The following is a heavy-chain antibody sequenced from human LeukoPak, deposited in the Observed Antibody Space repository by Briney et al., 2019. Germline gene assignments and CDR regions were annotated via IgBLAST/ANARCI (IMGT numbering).Heavy chain of an antibody. CDR3: ARDADIVVVPAAMGGY. CDR2: IYHSGST. V-gene: IGHV4-38-2*02. Sequence: PSETLSLTCAVSGYSISSGYYWGWIRQPPGKGLEWIGSIYHSGSTYYNPSLKSRVTISVDTSKNQFSLKLSSVTAADTAVYYCARDADIVVVPAAMGGYWGQGTLVTVSS. D-gene: IGHD2-2*01. CDR1: GYSISSGYY. J-gene: IGHJ4*02.